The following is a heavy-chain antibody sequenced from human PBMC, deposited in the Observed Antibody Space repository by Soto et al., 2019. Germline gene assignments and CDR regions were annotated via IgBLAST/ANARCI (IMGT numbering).Heavy chain of an antibody. D-gene: IGHD3-10*01. Sequence: PSETLSLTCTVSGGSISSGGYYWSWIRQHPGKGLEWIGYIYYSGSTYYNPSLKSRVTISVDTSKNQFSLKLSSVTAADTAVYYCARALRNMVDGSGSYYLDYWGQGTLVTVPQ. CDR3: ARALRNMVDGSGSYYLDY. CDR2: IYYSGST. CDR1: GGSISSGGYY. J-gene: IGHJ4*02. V-gene: IGHV4-31*03.